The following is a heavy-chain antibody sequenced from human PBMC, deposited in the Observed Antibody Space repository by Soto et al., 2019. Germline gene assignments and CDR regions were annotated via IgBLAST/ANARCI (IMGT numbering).Heavy chain of an antibody. CDR3: ARDVDRTSHLNWFDP. Sequence: GGSLRLSCAASGFTFSSDWMHWVRQAPGKGLVWVSGINNDGSDKNYADSVKGRFTISRDSSKNTVYLQMDSLKVEDTAVYYCARDVDRTSHLNWFDPWGQGVMVTVSS. CDR1: GFTFSSDW. CDR2: INNDGSDK. V-gene: IGHV3-74*01. D-gene: IGHD5-12*01. J-gene: IGHJ5*02.